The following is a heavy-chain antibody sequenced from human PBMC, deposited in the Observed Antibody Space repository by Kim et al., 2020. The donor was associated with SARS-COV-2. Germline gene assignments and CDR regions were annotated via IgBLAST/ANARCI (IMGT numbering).Heavy chain of an antibody. D-gene: IGHD6-6*01. CDR3: ARGEQLVILDY. Sequence: GGSLRLSCAASGFTFSSYGMHWVRQAPGKGLEWVAVIWYDGSNKYYADSVKGRFTISRDNSKNTLYLQMNSLRAEDTAVYYCARGEQLVILDYWGQGTLVTVSS. CDR2: IWYDGSNK. V-gene: IGHV3-33*01. J-gene: IGHJ4*02. CDR1: GFTFSSYG.